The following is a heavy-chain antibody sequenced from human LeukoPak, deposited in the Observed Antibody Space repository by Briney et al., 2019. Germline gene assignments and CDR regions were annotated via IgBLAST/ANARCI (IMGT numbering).Heavy chain of an antibody. CDR2: ISYDGSNK. J-gene: IGHJ3*02. Sequence: GGSLRLSCEASGFTLSSYAMHWVRQAPGKGLEWVAVISYDGSNKYYADSVKGRFTISRDNSKNTLYLQMNSLRAEDTAVYYCARDTYYDFWSGRDDAFDIWGQGTMVTVSS. CDR1: GFTLSSYA. D-gene: IGHD3-3*01. CDR3: ARDTYYDFWSGRDDAFDI. V-gene: IGHV3-30*03.